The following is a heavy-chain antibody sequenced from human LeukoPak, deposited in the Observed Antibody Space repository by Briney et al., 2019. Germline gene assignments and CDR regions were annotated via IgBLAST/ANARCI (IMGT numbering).Heavy chain of an antibody. V-gene: IGHV3-53*01. CDR3: ARDPGGPHTVKWDAFDI. CDR2: IFSGGST. D-gene: IGHD2-2*02. Sequence: PGGSLRLXCAASGFTVSSHYMRWVRQTPGKGLEWVSVIFSGGSTYYADSVKGRFTISRDNSKNTLYLQMNSLRAEDTAVYYCARDPGGPHTVKWDAFDIWGQGTMVTVSS. J-gene: IGHJ3*02. CDR1: GFTVSSHY.